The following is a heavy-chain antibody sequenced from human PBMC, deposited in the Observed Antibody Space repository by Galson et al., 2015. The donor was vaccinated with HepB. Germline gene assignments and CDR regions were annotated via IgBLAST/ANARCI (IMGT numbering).Heavy chain of an antibody. D-gene: IGHD3-22*01. V-gene: IGHV3-74*03. CDR3: ARGALYHSGLDV. CDR2: INSDGSDT. CDR1: GFTFSSYA. Sequence: SLRLSCAASGFTFSSYAMSWVRQAPGKGLVWVSRINSDGSDTTYADSVKGRFTISRDNAKTALYLQMNSLRGEDTAVYYCARGALYHSGLDVWGQGTTVTVSS. J-gene: IGHJ6*02.